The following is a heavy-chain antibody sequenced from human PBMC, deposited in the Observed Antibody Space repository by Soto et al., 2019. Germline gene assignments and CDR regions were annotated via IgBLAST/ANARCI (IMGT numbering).Heavy chain of an antibody. CDR2: INAANGDT. D-gene: IGHD6-13*01. CDR3: VRRHVSAAGIDWFDP. Sequence: DSVKVSCTASGSTFTSYGIHWVRQAPGQRLEWMGWINAANGDTKYSPKFQGRVTITRDTSASTAYMELSSLRSEDTAVYYCVRRHVSAAGIDWFDPWGQGTLVTVSS. CDR1: GSTFTSYG. V-gene: IGHV1-3*01. J-gene: IGHJ5*02.